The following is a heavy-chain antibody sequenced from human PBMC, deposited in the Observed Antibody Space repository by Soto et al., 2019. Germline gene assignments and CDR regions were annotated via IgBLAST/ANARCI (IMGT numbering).Heavy chain of an antibody. J-gene: IGHJ6*03. V-gene: IGHV4-31*03. D-gene: IGHD2-2*01. Sequence: SETLSLTCTVSGGSISSGGYYWSWIRQHPGKGLEWIGYIYYSGSTYYNPSLKSRVTISVDTSKNQFSLKLSSVTAADTAVYYCASQDIVVVPAAPSIGHYYYMDVWGKGTTVTVSS. CDR2: IYYSGST. CDR1: GGSISSGGYY. CDR3: ASQDIVVVPAAPSIGHYYYMDV.